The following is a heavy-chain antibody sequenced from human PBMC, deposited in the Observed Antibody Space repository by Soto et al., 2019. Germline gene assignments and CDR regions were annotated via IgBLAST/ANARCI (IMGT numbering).Heavy chain of an antibody. CDR2: IIPILNKA. CDR1: GGSFTT. V-gene: IGHV1-69*04. Sequence: VQLVQSGAEVRKVGSSVTVSCKASGGSFTTITWVRQAPGQGLEWMGRIIPILNKATYAQKIQGRVTITADRSTSPAYMEMGSLRSDDTAVYYCAREYRGEDNSELDVMNSESCGQGTLVTVSS. CDR3: AREYRGEDNSELDVMNSES. D-gene: IGHD3-10*01. J-gene: IGHJ4*02.